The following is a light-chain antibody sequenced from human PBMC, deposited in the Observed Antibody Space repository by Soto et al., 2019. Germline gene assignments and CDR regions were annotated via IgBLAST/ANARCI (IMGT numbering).Light chain of an antibody. CDR1: QSVSSY. Sequence: EIVLTQSPATLSLSPGERATLSCRASQSVSSYLAWYQQKPGQAPRLLIYDASNRATGIPARFSGSGSGTDFSLTISSLDPEDFAVDYCQQRSNWSFTFGPVTNVYIQ. CDR3: QQRSNWSFT. V-gene: IGKV3-11*01. J-gene: IGKJ3*01. CDR2: DAS.